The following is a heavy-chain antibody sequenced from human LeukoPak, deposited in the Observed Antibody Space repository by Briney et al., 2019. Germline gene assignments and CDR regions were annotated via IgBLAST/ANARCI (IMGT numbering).Heavy chain of an antibody. CDR1: GFTFNTYG. V-gene: IGHV3-33*06. Sequence: GGSLRLSCAASGFTFNTYGMHWVRQAPGKGPEWVAIIWYDGSNKYYADSVKGRFTISRDNSKNMLYLQMNSLRAEDTAVYYCVKDLGRYRNNCFDYWGQGTLVTVSS. CDR3: VKDLGRYRNNCFDY. J-gene: IGHJ4*02. D-gene: IGHD1-26*01. CDR2: IWYDGSNK.